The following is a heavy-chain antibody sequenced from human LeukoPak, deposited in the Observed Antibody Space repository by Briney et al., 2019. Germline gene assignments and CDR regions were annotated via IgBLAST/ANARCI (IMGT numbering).Heavy chain of an antibody. CDR1: GYTFTSYY. Sequence: ASVKVSCKASGYTFTSYYMHWVRQAPGQGLEWMGIINPSGGSTSYAQKFQSRVTMTRDTSTSTVYMELSSLRSEDTAVYYCARDHVLLRGYSYGWNYWGQGTLVTVSS. D-gene: IGHD5-18*01. V-gene: IGHV1-46*01. CDR2: INPSGGST. J-gene: IGHJ4*02. CDR3: ARDHVLLRGYSYGWNY.